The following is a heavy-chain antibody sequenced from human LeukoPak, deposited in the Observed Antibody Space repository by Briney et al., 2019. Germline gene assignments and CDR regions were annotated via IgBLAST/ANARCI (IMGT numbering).Heavy chain of an antibody. D-gene: IGHD6-13*01. CDR1: GFTFSSYG. J-gene: IGHJ4*02. V-gene: IGHV3-33*06. CDR2: IWYDGSNK. Sequence: PGGSLRLSCAASGFTFSSYGMHWVRQAPGKGLEWVAVIWYDGSNKYYADSVKGRFTISRDNSKNTLYLQMNSLRAEDTAVYYCAKSRLTGYSSSWSPFDYWGQGTLVTVSS. CDR3: AKSRLTGYSSSWSPFDY.